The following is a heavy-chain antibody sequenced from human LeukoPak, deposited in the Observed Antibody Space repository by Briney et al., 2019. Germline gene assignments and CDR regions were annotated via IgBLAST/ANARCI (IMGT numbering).Heavy chain of an antibody. CDR1: GFTFSTYG. CDR3: AKGHYDSSGYYFDY. Sequence: GRSLRLSCAASGFTFSTYGMHWVRQAPGKGLEWVAFIWYDGSKTYYADSVKGRFTISRDNPKNTLYLQVNSLRAEDTAVYYCAKGHYDSSGYYFDYWGQGTLVTVSS. CDR2: IWYDGSKT. V-gene: IGHV3-33*06. J-gene: IGHJ4*02. D-gene: IGHD3-22*01.